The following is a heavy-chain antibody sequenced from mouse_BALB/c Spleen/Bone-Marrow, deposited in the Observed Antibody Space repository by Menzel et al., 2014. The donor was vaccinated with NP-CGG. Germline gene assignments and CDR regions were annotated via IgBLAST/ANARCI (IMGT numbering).Heavy chain of an antibody. CDR1: GYTFSNYY. Sequence: VKLMESGAELVKPGASVKLSCKASGYTFSNYYMYWVEQRPGQGLEWIGESNPSNGGSNFNEKFKSKATLTVDKSSSTAYMQLSSLTSEDSAVYYCTRSNYGYWYFDVWGAGTTVTVSS. CDR2: SNPSNGGS. CDR3: TRSNYGYWYFDV. V-gene: IGHV1S81*02. D-gene: IGHD1-1*01. J-gene: IGHJ1*01.